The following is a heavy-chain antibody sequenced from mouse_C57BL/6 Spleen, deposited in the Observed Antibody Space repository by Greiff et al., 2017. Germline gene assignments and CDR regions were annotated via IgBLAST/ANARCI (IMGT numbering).Heavy chain of an antibody. D-gene: IGHD2-1*01. CDR2: IDPNSGGT. CDR1: GYTFTSYW. CDR3: ARSERIYYGNYDAMDY. V-gene: IGHV1-72*01. J-gene: IGHJ4*01. Sequence: QVQLQQPGAELVQPGASVKLSCKASGYTFTSYWMHWVKQRPGRGLEWIGRIDPNSGGTKYNEKFKSKATLTVDKPSSTAYMQLSSLTSEDSAVYYCARSERIYYGNYDAMDYWGQGTSVTVSS.